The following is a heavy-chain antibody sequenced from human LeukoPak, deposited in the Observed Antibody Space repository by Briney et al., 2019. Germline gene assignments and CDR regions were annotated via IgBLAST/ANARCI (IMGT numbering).Heavy chain of an antibody. J-gene: IGHJ3*02. CDR2: IYYSGST. V-gene: IGHV4-59*05. D-gene: IGHD2-2*01. Sequence: GSLRLSCAASGFTFSSYAMSWVRQAPGKGLEWVGSIYYSGSTYYNPSLKSRVTISVDTSKNQFSLKLSSVTAADTAVYYCDCSSKDFDIWGQGTMVTVSS. CDR1: GFTFSSYA. CDR3: DCSSKDFDI.